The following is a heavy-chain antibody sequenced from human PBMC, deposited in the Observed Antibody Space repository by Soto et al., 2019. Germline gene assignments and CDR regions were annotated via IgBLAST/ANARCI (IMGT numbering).Heavy chain of an antibody. J-gene: IGHJ5*02. CDR3: VRDYLHYDTITGSYSDCFDP. D-gene: IGHD3-9*01. V-gene: IGHV1-18*01. CDR1: GYAFTSYG. CDR2: ISTFDSYR. Sequence: QIQMVQSGGEVKMPGASVKVSCKASGYAFTSYGISWVRQAPGQGPEWMGWISTFDSYRNYAQRFQDRLTMTTDTSASTADMELSSLKADATAVYYWVRDYLHYDTITGSYSDCFDPWGEGTLVTVSS.